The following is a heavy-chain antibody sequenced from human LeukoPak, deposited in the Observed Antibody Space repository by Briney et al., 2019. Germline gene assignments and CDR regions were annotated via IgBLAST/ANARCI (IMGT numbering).Heavy chain of an antibody. CDR3: ARGPVVANWFDP. Sequence: SVKVSCKASGGTFSSYAISWVRQAPGQGLVWMGRIIPILGIANYAQKFQGRVTITADKSTSTAYMELSSLRSEDTAVYYCARGPVVANWFDPWGQGTLVTVSS. J-gene: IGHJ5*02. D-gene: IGHD2-15*01. CDR1: GGTFSSYA. V-gene: IGHV1-69*04. CDR2: IIPILGIA.